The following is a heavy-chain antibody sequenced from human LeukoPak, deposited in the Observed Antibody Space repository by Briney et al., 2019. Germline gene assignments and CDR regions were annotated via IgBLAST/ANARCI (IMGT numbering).Heavy chain of an antibody. V-gene: IGHV3-23*01. CDR1: GFTFSSYA. D-gene: IGHD5-12*01. CDR3: AKAGYSDLFDY. Sequence: TGGSLRLSCAASGFTFSSYAMSWVRQAPGKGLEWGSAISGSGGSTYYADSVKGWFTISRDNSKNTLYLQMNSLRAEDTAVYYCAKAGYSDLFDYWGQGTLVTVSS. CDR2: ISGSGGST. J-gene: IGHJ4*02.